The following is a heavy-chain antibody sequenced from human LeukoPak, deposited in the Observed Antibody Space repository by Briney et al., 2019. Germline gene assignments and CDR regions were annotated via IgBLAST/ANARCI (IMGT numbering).Heavy chain of an antibody. CDR2: ISGSGGST. Sequence: PGESLRLSCAASGFTFSSYAMSWVRQAPGKGLEWVSAISGSGGSTYYADSVKGRFTISRDNSKNTLYLQMNSLRAEDTAVYYCAKVSSSWYLSDYWGQGTLVTVSS. V-gene: IGHV3-23*01. D-gene: IGHD6-13*01. CDR3: AKVSSSWYLSDY. CDR1: GFTFSSYA. J-gene: IGHJ4*02.